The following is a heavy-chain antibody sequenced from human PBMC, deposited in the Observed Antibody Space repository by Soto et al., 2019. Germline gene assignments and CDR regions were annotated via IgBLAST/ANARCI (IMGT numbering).Heavy chain of an antibody. CDR1: GFTFSSYA. V-gene: IGHV3-23*01. J-gene: IGHJ2*01. CDR3: AKDENSIGQQPDWYFDL. D-gene: IGHD6-13*01. Sequence: EVQLLESGGGLVQPGGSLRLSCAASGFTFSSYAMSWVRQAPGKGLEWVSAISGSGGSTSYADSVKGRFTISRDNTKNALYLQINSLRAEDTAVYYRAKDENSIGQQPDWYFDLWGRGTLVAVSS. CDR2: ISGSGGST.